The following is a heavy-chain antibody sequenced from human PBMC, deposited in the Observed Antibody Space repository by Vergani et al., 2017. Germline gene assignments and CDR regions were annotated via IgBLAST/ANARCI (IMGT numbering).Heavy chain of an antibody. V-gene: IGHV3-23*01. D-gene: IGHD2-2*02. CDR1: GFTFSSCA. CDR3: AKDFCSSTSCYTPPDAFDI. Sequence: EVQLLESGGGLVQPGGSLRLSCAASGFTFSSCAMSWVRQAPGKGLEWVSAISGSGGSTYYADSVKGRFTISRDNSKNTLYLQMNSLRAEDTAVYYCAKDFCSSTSCYTPPDAFDIWGQGTMVTVSS. J-gene: IGHJ3*02. CDR2: ISGSGGST.